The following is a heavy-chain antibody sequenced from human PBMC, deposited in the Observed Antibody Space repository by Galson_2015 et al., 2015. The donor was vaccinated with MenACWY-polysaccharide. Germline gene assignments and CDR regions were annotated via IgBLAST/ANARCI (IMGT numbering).Heavy chain of an antibody. Sequence: LSLTCSVSGASITTGLYYLGWLRQLPGKGLEWIGSIFYNGNTYYNPSLESRAAVSADTSKSQFFLRLTSMTAADTAVYFCARAAHYEPFNIWGQGTLVTVSS. V-gene: IGHV4-39*07. CDR1: GASITTGLYY. J-gene: IGHJ3*02. CDR2: IFYNGNT. CDR3: ARAAHYEPFNI. D-gene: IGHD3-22*01.